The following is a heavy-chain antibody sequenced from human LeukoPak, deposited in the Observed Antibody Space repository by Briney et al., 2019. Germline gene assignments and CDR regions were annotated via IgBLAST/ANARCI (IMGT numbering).Heavy chain of an antibody. CDR2: IYYIGSP. V-gene: IGHV4-59*01. CDR1: GSSISSYY. D-gene: IGHD5-12*01. CDR3: ARVTGYDWESSFDY. Sequence: SETLSLTCTVSGSSISSYYWSWIRQPPGKGLEWIGYIYYIGSPNYNPSLKSRVTISVDTSKNQFSLKLSSVTAADTAVYFCARVTGYDWESSFDYWGQGTLVTVSS. J-gene: IGHJ4*02.